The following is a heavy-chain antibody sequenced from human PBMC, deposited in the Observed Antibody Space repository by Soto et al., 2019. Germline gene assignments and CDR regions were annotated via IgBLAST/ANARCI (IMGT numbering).Heavy chain of an antibody. CDR3: AREVRYCSSTSCYGSFEY. V-gene: IGHV1-69*08. CDR2: IIPILGIA. D-gene: IGHD2-2*01. CDR1: GGTFSSYT. J-gene: IGHJ4*02. Sequence: QVQLVQSGAEVKKPGSSVKVSCKASGGTFSSYTISWVRQAPGQGLEWMGRIIPILGIANYAQKFQGRVTITADKSTSTAYMELSSLRSEDTAVYYCAREVRYCSSTSCYGSFEYWGQGTLVTVSS.